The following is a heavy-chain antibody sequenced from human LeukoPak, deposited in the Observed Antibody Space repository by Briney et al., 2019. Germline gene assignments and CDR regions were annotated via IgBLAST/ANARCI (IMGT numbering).Heavy chain of an antibody. CDR1: GFTFSSYA. J-gene: IGHJ4*02. V-gene: IGHV3-30*04. CDR2: ISYDGSNK. D-gene: IGHD6-13*01. CDR3: ARDRYSSSCGTL. Sequence: PGGSLRFSCAASGFTFSSYAMHWVRQAPGKGLEWVAVISYDGSNKYYADSVKGRFTISRDNSKNTLYLQMNSLRAEDTAVYYCARDRYSSSCGTLWGQGTLVTVSS.